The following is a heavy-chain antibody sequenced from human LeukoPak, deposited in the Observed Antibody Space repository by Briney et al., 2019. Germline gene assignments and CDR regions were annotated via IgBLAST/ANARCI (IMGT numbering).Heavy chain of an antibody. Sequence: ASVKVSCKVSGYSLSELSIHWVRQAPGKGLEWMGGFDPENGEAVYAQKFQGRVTMTEDTSTDTSYMEMNSLKSEDTAVYYCAAGGVYDLLDNWGQGTLVTVYS. CDR3: AAGGVYDLLDN. CDR2: FDPENGEA. D-gene: IGHD2-8*01. V-gene: IGHV1-24*01. J-gene: IGHJ4*02. CDR1: GYSLSELS.